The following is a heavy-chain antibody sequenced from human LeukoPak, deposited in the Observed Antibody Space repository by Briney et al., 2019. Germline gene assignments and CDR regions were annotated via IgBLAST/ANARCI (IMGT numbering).Heavy chain of an antibody. Sequence: GGSLRLSCAASGFTFSSYSMNWVRQAPGKGLEWVSYISSSSSTIYYADSVKGRFTISRDNAKNSLYLQMNSLRAEDTAVYYCARELIAVALDYWGQGTLVTVSS. V-gene: IGHV3-48*04. J-gene: IGHJ4*02. D-gene: IGHD6-19*01. CDR1: GFTFSSYS. CDR3: ARELIAVALDY. CDR2: ISSSSSTI.